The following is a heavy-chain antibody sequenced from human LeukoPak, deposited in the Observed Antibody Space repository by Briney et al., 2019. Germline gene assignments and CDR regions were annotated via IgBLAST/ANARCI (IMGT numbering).Heavy chain of an antibody. Sequence: ASVKVSCKASGYTFTSYGISWVRQAPGQGLEWMGWISAYNGNTNYAQKLQGRVTMTTDTSTSTAYMELRSLRSDDTAVYYCARAPGRLIGRIIYSRRGYFDYWGQGTLVTVSS. CDR1: GYTFTSYG. CDR3: ARAPGRLIGRIIYSRRGYFDY. D-gene: IGHD5-18*01. J-gene: IGHJ4*02. CDR2: ISAYNGNT. V-gene: IGHV1-18*01.